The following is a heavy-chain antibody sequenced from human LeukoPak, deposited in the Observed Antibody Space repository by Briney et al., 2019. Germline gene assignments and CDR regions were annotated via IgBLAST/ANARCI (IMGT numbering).Heavy chain of an antibody. CDR1: GYTFTGYY. J-gene: IGHJ5*02. CDR3: ARVLTMVRGVIKKNWFDP. CDR2: INPNSGGT. V-gene: IGHV1-2*02. D-gene: IGHD3-10*01. Sequence: ASVKVSCKASGYTFTGYYMHWVRQAPGQGLEWMGWINPNSGGTNYAQKFQGRVTMTRDTSISTAYMELSRLRSDDTAVYYCARVLTMVRGVIKKNWFDPWGQGTLVTVSS.